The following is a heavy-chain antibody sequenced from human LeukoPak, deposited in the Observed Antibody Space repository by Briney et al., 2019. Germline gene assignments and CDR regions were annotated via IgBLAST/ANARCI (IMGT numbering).Heavy chain of an antibody. CDR2: IYYSGST. V-gene: IGHV4-39*07. CDR1: GGSISSSSYF. CDR3: ASLYYYDSSVGFDY. Sequence: SETLSLTCTVSGGSISSSSYFWGWIRQPPGKGLEWIGSIYYSGSTYYNPSLKSRVTISVDTSKNQFSLKLSSVTAADTAVYYCASLYYYDSSVGFDYWGQGTLVTVSS. D-gene: IGHD3-22*01. J-gene: IGHJ4*02.